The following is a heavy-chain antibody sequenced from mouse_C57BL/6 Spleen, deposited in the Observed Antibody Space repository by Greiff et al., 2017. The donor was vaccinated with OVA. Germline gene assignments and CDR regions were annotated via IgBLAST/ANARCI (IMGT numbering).Heavy chain of an antibody. CDR1: GYSFTGYY. D-gene: IGHD4-1*01. CDR3: ARSGTGTSDYFDY. Sequence: VQLQQSGPELVKPGASVKISCKASGYSFTGYYMNWVKQSPEKSLEWIGEINPSTGGTTYNQKFKAKATLTVDKSSSTAYMQLKSLTSEDSAVYYCARSGTGTSDYFDYWGQGTTLTVSS. V-gene: IGHV1-42*01. CDR2: INPSTGGT. J-gene: IGHJ2*01.